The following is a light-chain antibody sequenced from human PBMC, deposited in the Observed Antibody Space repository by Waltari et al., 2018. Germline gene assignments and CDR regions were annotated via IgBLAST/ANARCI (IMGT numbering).Light chain of an antibody. CDR1: QSILYTFHNKNH. CDR3: HQYYIPPIT. Sequence: DIVMTQSPDSLAVSLGERASINCTSSQSILYTFHNKNHLAWYQQELGQPPKLLISWASTREGGVPARFSGSGSGTHFTLTISSLQAEDVAVYYCHQYYIPPITFGGGTKVEIK. J-gene: IGKJ4*01. CDR2: WAS. V-gene: IGKV4-1*01.